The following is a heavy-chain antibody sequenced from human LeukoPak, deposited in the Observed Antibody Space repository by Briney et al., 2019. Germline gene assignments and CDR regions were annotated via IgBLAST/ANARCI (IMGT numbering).Heavy chain of an antibody. Sequence: SETLSLTCTVSGASISGYYWNWIRQPPGKGLEWIGYMYYSGSTNYNPSFKSRVTMSGDTSKNELSLKLSSVTAADTAVYFCARMNGDYSFRNYFYYGLDVWGQGTTVTVSS. CDR2: MYYSGST. V-gene: IGHV4-59*08. CDR1: GASISGYY. D-gene: IGHD4-17*01. CDR3: ARMNGDYSFRNYFYYGLDV. J-gene: IGHJ6*02.